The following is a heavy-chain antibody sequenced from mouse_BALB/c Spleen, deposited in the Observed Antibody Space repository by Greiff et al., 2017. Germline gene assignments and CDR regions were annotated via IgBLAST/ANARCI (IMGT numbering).Heavy chain of an antibody. Sequence: EVKLMESGGGLVKPGGSLKLSCAASGFTFSDYYMYWVRQTPEKRLEWVATISDGGSYTYYPDSVKGRFTISRDNAKNNLYLQMSSLKSEDTAMYYCARDRDGKDAMDYWGQGTSVTVSS. CDR2: ISDGGSYT. J-gene: IGHJ4*01. CDR1: GFTFSDYY. V-gene: IGHV5-4*02. D-gene: IGHD2-1*01. CDR3: ARDRDGKDAMDY.